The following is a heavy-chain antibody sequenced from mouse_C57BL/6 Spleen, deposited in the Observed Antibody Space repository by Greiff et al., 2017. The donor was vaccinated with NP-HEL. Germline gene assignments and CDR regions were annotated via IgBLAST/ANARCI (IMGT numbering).Heavy chain of an antibody. CDR2: IYPRSGNT. V-gene: IGHV1-81*01. J-gene: IGHJ4*01. CDR3: ARWGRGHYYAMDY. Sequence: QVHVKQSGAELARPGASVKLSCKASGYTFTSYGISWVKQRTGQGLEWIGEIYPRSGNTYYNEKFKGKATLTADKSSSTAYMELRSLTSEDSAVYFCARWGRGHYYAMDYWGQGTSVTVSS. D-gene: IGHD3-3*01. CDR1: GYTFTSYG.